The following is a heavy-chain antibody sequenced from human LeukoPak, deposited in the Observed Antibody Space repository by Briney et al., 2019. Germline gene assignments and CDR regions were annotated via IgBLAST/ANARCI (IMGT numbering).Heavy chain of an antibody. CDR3: VKNSGSYYHFDY. Sequence: PGGSLRLSCAASGFTFSSYAMSWVRQAPGKGLEYVSAISSSGGTTYYADSVKGSFTISRDNSKSTLYLQMSSLRTEDTAVYYCVKNSGSYYHFDYWGQGTLVTVSS. D-gene: IGHD1-26*01. CDR2: ISSSGGTT. V-gene: IGHV3-64D*09. J-gene: IGHJ4*02. CDR1: GFTFSSYA.